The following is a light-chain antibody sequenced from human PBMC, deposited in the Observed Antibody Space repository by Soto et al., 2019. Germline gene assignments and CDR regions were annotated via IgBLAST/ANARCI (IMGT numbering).Light chain of an antibody. J-gene: IGKJ2*01. CDR1: QRVSNSY. CDR2: DAS. CDR3: QQYERPPFA. V-gene: IGKV3-20*01. Sequence: EIVLTQSPGTLSLFPGDRATLSCRASQRVSNSYLAWFQQKPGQAPRLLIYDASSRSACGPDRVSGGGSGTDFTLTISALEPEDFALYFCQQYERPPFAFGQGTRLAI.